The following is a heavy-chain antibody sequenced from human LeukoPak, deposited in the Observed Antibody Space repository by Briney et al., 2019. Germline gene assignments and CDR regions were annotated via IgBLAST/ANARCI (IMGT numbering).Heavy chain of an antibody. V-gene: IGHV4-38-2*02. D-gene: IGHD2-15*01. CDR1: GYSISSGYY. J-gene: IGHJ4*02. CDR3: ARVDIVVVVAATRGFYYFDY. CDR2: IYHSGST. Sequence: NPSETLSLTCTVSGYSISSGYYWGWIRQPPGKGLEWIGSIYHSGSTYYNPSLRSRVTISVDTSKNQFSLKLSSVTAADTAVYYCARVDIVVVVAATRGFYYFDYWGQGTLVTVSS.